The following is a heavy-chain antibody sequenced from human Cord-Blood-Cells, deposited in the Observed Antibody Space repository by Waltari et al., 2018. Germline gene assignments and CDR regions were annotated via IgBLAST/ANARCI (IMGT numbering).Heavy chain of an antibody. D-gene: IGHD7-27*01. J-gene: IGHJ3*02. CDR2: INSDGSST. CDR3: ARDLAGDKGDAFDI. V-gene: IGHV3-74*01. CDR1: GFTFSSYW. Sequence: EVQLVESGGGLVQPGGSLRLSCAASGFTFSSYWMHWFRQAPGEGLGWVWLINSDGSSTSYTDSVKGRFTISRDNAKNTLYLQMDGLRAEDTAVYYCARDLAGDKGDAFDIWGQGTMVTVSS.